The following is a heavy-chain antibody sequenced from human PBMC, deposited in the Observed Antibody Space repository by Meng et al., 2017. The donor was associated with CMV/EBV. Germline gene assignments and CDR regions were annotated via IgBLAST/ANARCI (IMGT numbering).Heavy chain of an antibody. CDR3: AREGRGYSYGYYYYYGMDV. CDR2: MNPNSGNT. J-gene: IGHJ6*02. D-gene: IGHD5-18*01. V-gene: IGHV1-8*01. Sequence: ASVKVSCKASGYTFTSYDINWVRQATGQGLEWMGWMNPNSGNTGYAQKFQGRVTMTRNTSISTAYMELSSLRSEDTAVYYCAREGRGYSYGYYYYYGMDVWGQGPRSPSP. CDR1: GYTFTSYD.